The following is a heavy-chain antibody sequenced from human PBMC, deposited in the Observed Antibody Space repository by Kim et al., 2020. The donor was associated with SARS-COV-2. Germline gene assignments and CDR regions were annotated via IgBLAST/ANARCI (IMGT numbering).Heavy chain of an antibody. D-gene: IGHD2-8*01. CDR2: IWFDGNNK. V-gene: IGHV3-33*01. CDR1: GFTFSTYG. Sequence: GGSLRLSCAASGFTFSTYGMHWVRQAPDKGLEWVAVIWFDGNNKDYADSVKGRFTISRDNSKNTLYLQLNSLRAEDTAVYYCARDFNGGPGLDYWGQGTPVTVSS. CDR3: ARDFNGGPGLDY. J-gene: IGHJ4*02.